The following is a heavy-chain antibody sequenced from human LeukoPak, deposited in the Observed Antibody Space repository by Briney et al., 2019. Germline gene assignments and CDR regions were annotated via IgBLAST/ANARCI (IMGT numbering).Heavy chain of an antibody. CDR2: IYTGGST. CDR3: ARDHLRPSLSMDV. V-gene: IGHV3-53*05. CDR1: GFSVSNNY. Sequence: PGGSLRLSCAASGFSVSNNYMSWVRQAPGQGLEWVSVIYTGGSTHYADSVKGRFTSSRDNSKSTLYLHMNSLRAEDTAIYYCARDHLRPSLSMDVWGQGTTVTVSS. J-gene: IGHJ6*02.